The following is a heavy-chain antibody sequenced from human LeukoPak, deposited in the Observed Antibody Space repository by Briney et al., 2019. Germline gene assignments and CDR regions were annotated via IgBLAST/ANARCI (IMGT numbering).Heavy chain of an antibody. D-gene: IGHD1-26*01. CDR2: INPDGSIR. CDR1: GLTFSTYW. CDR3: AREARVGGALQY. J-gene: IGHJ4*02. V-gene: IGHV3-74*03. Sequence: GGSLRLSCAASGLTFSTYWMHWVRQAPGKGLAWVARINPDGSIRTYANSWQGRVTISRDTDKDTLFLQMNSLRAEDTAVYYCAREARVGGALQYWGQGTPVTVSS.